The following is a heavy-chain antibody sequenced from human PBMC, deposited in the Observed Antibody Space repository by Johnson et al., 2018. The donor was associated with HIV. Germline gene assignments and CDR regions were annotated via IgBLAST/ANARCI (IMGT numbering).Heavy chain of an antibody. Sequence: QMMLVESGGGVVQPGRSLRLSCAASGFTFSSYAMHWVRQAPGKGLEWVAVISYDGSNKYYADSVKGRFTISRDNSKNTLYLQMNSLRGEDTAVYDWARGDSSGWYRYAFDIWGQGTMVTVSS. J-gene: IGHJ3*02. CDR3: ARGDSSGWYRYAFDI. CDR1: GFTFSSYA. V-gene: IGHV3-30-3*01. D-gene: IGHD6-19*01. CDR2: ISYDGSNK.